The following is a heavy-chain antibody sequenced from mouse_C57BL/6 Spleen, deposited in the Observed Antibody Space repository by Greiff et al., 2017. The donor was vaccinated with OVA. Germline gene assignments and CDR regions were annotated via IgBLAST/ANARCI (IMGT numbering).Heavy chain of an antibody. Sequence: VQLQQPGAELVKPGASVKLSCKASGYTFTSYWMHWVKQRPGQGLEWIGMIHPNSGSTNYNEKFKSKATLTVDKSSSTAYMQLSSLTSEDSAVYYCANYYGSLYAMDYWGQGTSVTVSS. J-gene: IGHJ4*01. CDR3: ANYYGSLYAMDY. CDR2: IHPNSGST. CDR1: GYTFTSYW. D-gene: IGHD1-1*01. V-gene: IGHV1-64*01.